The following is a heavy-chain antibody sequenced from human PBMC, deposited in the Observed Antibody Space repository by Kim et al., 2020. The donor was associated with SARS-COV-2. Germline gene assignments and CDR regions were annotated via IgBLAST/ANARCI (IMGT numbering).Heavy chain of an antibody. V-gene: IGHV1-3*01. CDR1: GYTFTDYA. J-gene: IGHJ3*01. CDR3: AREGHEGGYLT. D-gene: IGHD3-22*01. Sequence: ASVKVSCKASGYTFTDYAIHWVRQAHGQRFEWMGWINAGNGNTRYSQKFQGRLTITRDTSASTAYMELNSLRSEDTAVYYCAREGHEGGYLTWGQGTMVTVSS. CDR2: INAGNGNT.